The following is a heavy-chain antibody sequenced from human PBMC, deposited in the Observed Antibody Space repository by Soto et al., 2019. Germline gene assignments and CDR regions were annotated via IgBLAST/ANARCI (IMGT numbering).Heavy chain of an antibody. V-gene: IGHV5-51*01. J-gene: IGHJ4*01. CDR2: IYPGDSDT. Sequence: GESLKISCKGSGYSFTNYWIGWVRQMPGKGLEWMGVIYPGDSDTRYSPSFQGQVTISADKSISTAYLQWSSLKASDTAMYHCGRLTHIFDFDYWGQGPLVTVSS. CDR3: GRLTHIFDFDY. CDR1: GYSFTNYW. D-gene: IGHD2-21*01.